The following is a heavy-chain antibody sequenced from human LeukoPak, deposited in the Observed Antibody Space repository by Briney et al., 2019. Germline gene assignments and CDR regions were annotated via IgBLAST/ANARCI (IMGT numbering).Heavy chain of an antibody. CDR3: ARHAIYSGGYSFWFDP. D-gene: IGHD1-26*01. V-gene: IGHV4-59*08. CDR2: IYYSGIT. Sequence: SETLSLTCAVSGGSVSGDYWSWIRQPLGKGLEWIAYIYYSGITNYNPSLKSRVSISLDTSKNLFSLSLASVTAADTAVYYCARHAIYSGGYSFWFDPWGLGTLVTVSS. J-gene: IGHJ5*02. CDR1: GGSVSGDY.